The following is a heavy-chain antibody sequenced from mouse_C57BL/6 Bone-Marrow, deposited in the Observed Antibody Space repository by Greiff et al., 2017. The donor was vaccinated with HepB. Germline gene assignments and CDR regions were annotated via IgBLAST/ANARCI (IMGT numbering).Heavy chain of an antibody. CDR3: AYDVSSMDY. Sequence: VQLQQSGAELVKPGASVKLSCTASGFNIKDYYMHWVKQRTEQGLEWIGRIDPEDGETKYAPKLQGKATITADKSSNTAYLQLSSLASEVTAVYYCAYDVSSMDYWGQGTSVTVSS. J-gene: IGHJ4*01. V-gene: IGHV14-2*01. CDR1: GFNIKDYY. CDR2: IDPEDGET. D-gene: IGHD2-3*01.